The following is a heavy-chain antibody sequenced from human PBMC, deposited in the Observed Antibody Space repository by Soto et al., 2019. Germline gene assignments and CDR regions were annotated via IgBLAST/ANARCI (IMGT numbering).Heavy chain of an antibody. V-gene: IGHV3-30*18. CDR2: ISYDGSNK. D-gene: IGHD6-13*01. CDR3: AKAPCHGAAAGTRICGFDY. Sequence: PGGSLRLSCAASGFTFSSYGMHWVRQAPGKGLEWVAVISYDGSNKYYADSVKGRFTISRDNSKNTLYLQMNSLRAEDTAVYYCAKAPCHGAAAGTRICGFDYWGQGTLVTVSS. J-gene: IGHJ4*02. CDR1: GFTFSSYG.